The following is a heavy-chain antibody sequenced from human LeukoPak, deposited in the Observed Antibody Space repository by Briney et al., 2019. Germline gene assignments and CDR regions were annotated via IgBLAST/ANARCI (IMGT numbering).Heavy chain of an antibody. D-gene: IGHD6-19*01. CDR1: GGSISSSSYY. CDR3: ARGSSGRSYYFDY. CDR2: IYYSGST. J-gene: IGHJ4*02. V-gene: IGHV4-39*01. Sequence: SETLSLTCTVSGGSISSSSYYWGWIRQPPGKGLEWIGSIYYSGSTYYNPSLKSRVTISVDTSKNQFSLKLSSVTAADTAVYYCARGSSGRSYYFDYWGQGTLVTVSS.